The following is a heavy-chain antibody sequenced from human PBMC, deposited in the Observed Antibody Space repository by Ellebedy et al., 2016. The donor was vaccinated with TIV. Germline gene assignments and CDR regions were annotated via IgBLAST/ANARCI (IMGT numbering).Heavy chain of an antibody. CDR2: INQDGSDE. D-gene: IGHD2-21*02. V-gene: IGHV3-7*03. CDR3: ARDVAPVGQVTFDC. Sequence: PGGSLRLSCAASGFIFSGSWMTWVRQAPGKGLEWVANINQDGSDEYYVDSVKGRFTISRDNAKNSLYLQMNSLRAEDPAMYYCARDVAPVGQVTFDCWGQGTLVTVSS. CDR1: GFIFSGSW. J-gene: IGHJ4*02.